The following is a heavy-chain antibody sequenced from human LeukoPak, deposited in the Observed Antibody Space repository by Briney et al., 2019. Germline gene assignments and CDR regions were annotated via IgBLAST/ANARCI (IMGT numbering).Heavy chain of an antibody. J-gene: IGHJ4*02. Sequence: SETLALTCTVSGGSISSSSYYWGWIRQPRGRGLEWIGSIYYSGSTFYNPSLKSRVTISVDTSKNQFSLKLSSVTAADMAVYYCASVPLKLVRRVYWGQGTLVTVSS. CDR1: GGSISSSSYY. CDR3: ASVPLKLVRRVY. D-gene: IGHD6-6*01. V-gene: IGHV4-39*01. CDR2: IYYSGST.